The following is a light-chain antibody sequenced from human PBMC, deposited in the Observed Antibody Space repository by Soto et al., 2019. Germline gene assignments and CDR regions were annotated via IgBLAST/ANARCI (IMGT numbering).Light chain of an antibody. CDR3: QQYNNWPPWT. J-gene: IGKJ1*01. V-gene: IGKV3-20*01. Sequence: EIVLTQSPGTLPLSPGETATLSCRASQTVNSDYLAWFQQRPGQAPRLLIFATSRRATDIPDRFSGSGSGTDFTLAIRRLEPEDFAVYYCQQYNNWPPWTFGQGTKVEI. CDR1: QTVNSDY. CDR2: ATS.